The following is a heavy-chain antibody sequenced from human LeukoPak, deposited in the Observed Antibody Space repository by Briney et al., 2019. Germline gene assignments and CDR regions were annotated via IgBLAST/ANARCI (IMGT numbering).Heavy chain of an antibody. Sequence: PGGSLRLSCAASGFNFSSYEMHWVRQAPGEGLEWLSYISSSGSTIYYADSVKGRFTISRDNAKNSLYLQLNSLNVENTAIYYCVRWSYSAWGQEALVTASS. CDR3: VRWSYSA. D-gene: IGHD2-21*01. CDR2: ISSSGSTI. J-gene: IGHJ5*02. V-gene: IGHV3-48*03. CDR1: GFNFSSYE.